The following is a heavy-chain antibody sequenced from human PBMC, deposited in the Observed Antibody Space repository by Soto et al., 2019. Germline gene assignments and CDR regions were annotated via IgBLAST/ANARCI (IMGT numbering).Heavy chain of an antibody. CDR1: GGSISSSSYY. CDR3: ARDQLEGNWFDP. Sequence: SETLSLTCAVSGGSISSSSYYWGWIRQPPGKGLEWIGYIYHSGSTLYNPSLKSRVTISVDKSKNQFSLKLTSVTAADTAVYYCARDQLEGNWFDPWGQGTLVTVSS. J-gene: IGHJ5*02. D-gene: IGHD1-1*01. CDR2: IYHSGST. V-gene: IGHV4-30-2*01.